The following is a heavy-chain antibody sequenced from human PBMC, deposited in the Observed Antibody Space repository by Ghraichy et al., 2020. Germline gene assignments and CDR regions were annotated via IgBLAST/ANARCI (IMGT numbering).Heavy chain of an antibody. CDR2: IVVGSGDT. Sequence: SVKVSCKSSGFTLTSSAVQWVRQARGKRLEWIGWIVVGSGDTKYAQKFQERVTMTRDMSSSTAYMELSSLTSEDTAVYFCAIELNLEYWGQGTLVTVSS. J-gene: IGHJ4*02. D-gene: IGHD5-24*01. V-gene: IGHV1-58*01. CDR3: AIELNLEY. CDR1: GFTLTSSA.